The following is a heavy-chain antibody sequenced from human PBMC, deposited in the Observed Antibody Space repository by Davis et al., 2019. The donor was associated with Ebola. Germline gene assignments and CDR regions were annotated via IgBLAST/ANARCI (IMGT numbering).Heavy chain of an antibody. CDR2: IHNSGST. CDR1: GVSISSNGYY. CDR3: ARGWAIFGVALDYYFDF. Sequence: MPSETLSLTCTVSGVSISSNGYYWNWIRHHPGKDLEWIGYIHNSGSTSYNPSLKSRVSVSIDTSKNQFSLKMTSVTAADTAVYYCARGWAIFGVALDYYFDFWGQGSLVTVSS. V-gene: IGHV4-31*03. J-gene: IGHJ4*02. D-gene: IGHD3-3*01.